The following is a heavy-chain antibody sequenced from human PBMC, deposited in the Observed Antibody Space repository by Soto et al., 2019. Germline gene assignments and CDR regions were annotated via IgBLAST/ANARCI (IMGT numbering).Heavy chain of an antibody. Sequence: QVQLVESGGGLVKPGGSLRLSCAASGFTFSDYYMSWIRQAPGKGLEWVSYISSSSSYTNYADSVKGRFTISRDNAKNSLYLQMNSLRAEDTAVYCCARPDYDSSGYPPDYWGQGTLVTVSS. CDR3: ARPDYDSSGYPPDY. V-gene: IGHV3-11*05. CDR2: ISSSSSYT. J-gene: IGHJ4*02. CDR1: GFTFSDYY. D-gene: IGHD3-22*01.